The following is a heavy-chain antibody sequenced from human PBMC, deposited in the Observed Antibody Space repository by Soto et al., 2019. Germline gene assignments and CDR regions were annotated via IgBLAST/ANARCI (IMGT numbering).Heavy chain of an antibody. CDR1: GFTFSSYA. J-gene: IGHJ4*02. Sequence: GGSLRLSCAASGFTFSSYAMHWVRQAPGKGLEWVAVISYDGSNKYYADSVKGRFTISRDNSKNTLYLQMNSLRAEDTAVYYCARVGKQWLVESLDYWGQGTLVTVSS. D-gene: IGHD6-19*01. CDR3: ARVGKQWLVESLDY. CDR2: ISYDGSNK. V-gene: IGHV3-30-3*01.